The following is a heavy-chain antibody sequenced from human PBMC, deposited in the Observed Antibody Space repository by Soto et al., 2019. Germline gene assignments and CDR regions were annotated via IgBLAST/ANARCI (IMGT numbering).Heavy chain of an antibody. CDR3: ARELHGGSYGMDV. Sequence: GGSLRLSCAASGFTFSNYDMHWVRQVTGKGLEWVSGITTAGDTYYPGSVKGRFTISREKAKNSLYLQMDSLSAGDTAVYYCARELHGGSYGMDVWGQGTTVTVSS. V-gene: IGHV3-13*01. CDR1: GFTFSNYD. J-gene: IGHJ6*02. CDR2: ITTAGDT.